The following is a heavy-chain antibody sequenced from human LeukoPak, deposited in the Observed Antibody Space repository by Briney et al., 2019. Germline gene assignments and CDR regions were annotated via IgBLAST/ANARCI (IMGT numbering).Heavy chain of an antibody. D-gene: IGHD4-23*01. Sequence: GGSLRLSCAASGFTFSSYAMSWVRQAPGKGLEWVSTISGSGGSTYYADSVKGRFTISRDNSKNTLYLQMNSLRAEDTAVYYCASRTTDYGGNYWGQGTLVTVSS. CDR1: GFTFSSYA. V-gene: IGHV3-23*01. CDR2: ISGSGGST. J-gene: IGHJ4*02. CDR3: ASRTTDYGGNY.